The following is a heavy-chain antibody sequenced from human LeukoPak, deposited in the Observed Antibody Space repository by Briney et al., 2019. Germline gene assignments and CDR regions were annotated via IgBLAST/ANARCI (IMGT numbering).Heavy chain of an antibody. V-gene: IGHV3-53*01. D-gene: IGHD6-6*01. J-gene: IGHJ4*02. Sequence: GGSLRLSCAASGFTVSSNYMSWVRQAPGKGLEWVSVIYSGGSTYYADSVKGRFTISRGNSKNTLYLQMNSLRAEDTAVYYRARVGYSSSCFDYWGQGTLVTVSS. CDR2: IYSGGST. CDR1: GFTVSSNY. CDR3: ARVGYSSSCFDY.